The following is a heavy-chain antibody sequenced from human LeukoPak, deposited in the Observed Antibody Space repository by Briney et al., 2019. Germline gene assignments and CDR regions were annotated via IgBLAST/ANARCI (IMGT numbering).Heavy chain of an antibody. Sequence: SETLSLTCTVSGGSISSYYWSWIRQPAGKGLEWIGRIYTSGSTNYNPSLKSRVTISVDTSKNQFSLKLSSVTAADTAVYYCARDLPDLWYYGMDVWGQGTTVTVSS. V-gene: IGHV4-4*07. CDR1: GGSISSYY. J-gene: IGHJ6*02. CDR3: ARDLPDLWYYGMDV. CDR2: IYTSGST. D-gene: IGHD3-3*01.